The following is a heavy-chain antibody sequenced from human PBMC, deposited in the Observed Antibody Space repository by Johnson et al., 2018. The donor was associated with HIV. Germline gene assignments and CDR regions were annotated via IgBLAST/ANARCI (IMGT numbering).Heavy chain of an antibody. D-gene: IGHD6-19*01. CDR2: ISGSGGST. Sequence: EVQLVESGGGVVRPGGSLRISCAASGFTFSSYAMSWVRQAPGKGLEWVSAISGSGGSTYYADSVKGRFTISRDNSKNTLYLQMNSLRAEDTAVYYCVRGGQWGATDAFDVWGQGTMVTVSS. J-gene: IGHJ3*01. V-gene: IGHV3-23*04. CDR3: VRGGQWGATDAFDV. CDR1: GFTFSSYA.